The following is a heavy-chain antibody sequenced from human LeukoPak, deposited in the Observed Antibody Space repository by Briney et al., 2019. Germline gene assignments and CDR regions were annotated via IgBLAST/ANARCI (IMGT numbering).Heavy chain of an antibody. CDR3: ARDAVDTANAV. V-gene: IGHV3-74*01. D-gene: IGHD5-18*01. J-gene: IGHJ6*02. CDR2: INSDGSIT. CDR1: GLSFSNAW. Sequence: GGSLRLSCAASGLSFSNAWMNWVRQAPGKGLVWVSHINSDGSITSYADSVKGRFTISRDNAKNTLYLQMNSLRAEDTAVYYCARDAVDTANAVWGQGTTVTVSS.